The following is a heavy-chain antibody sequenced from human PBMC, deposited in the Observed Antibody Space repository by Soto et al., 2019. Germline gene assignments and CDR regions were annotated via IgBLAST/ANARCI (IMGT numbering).Heavy chain of an antibody. CDR1: GGTFSSYA. CDR2: IIPIFGTA. Sequence: QVQLVQSGAEVKKPGSSVKVSCKASGGTFSSYAISWVRQAPGQGLEWMGGIIPIFGTASYAQKFQGRVTITADESTSTAYMEMSSLRSEDTAVYYSAREVAGTSWYNWFDPWGQGTLVTVAS. J-gene: IGHJ5*02. CDR3: AREVAGTSWYNWFDP. D-gene: IGHD2-15*01. V-gene: IGHV1-69*12.